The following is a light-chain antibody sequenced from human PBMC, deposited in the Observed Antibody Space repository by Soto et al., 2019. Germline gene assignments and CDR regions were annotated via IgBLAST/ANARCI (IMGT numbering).Light chain of an antibody. CDR2: SAS. CDR3: QQYGSSPWT. CDR1: QSVSSSY. Sequence: EIVLTQSPGTLSLSPGERATLSCRASQSVSSSYLGWYQQTPGQAPRLLIFSASSRATGIPDRFSGSGSGTDFTLTISRLEPEDFAVYYCQQYGSSPWTFGQGTKVEIK. V-gene: IGKV3-20*01. J-gene: IGKJ1*01.